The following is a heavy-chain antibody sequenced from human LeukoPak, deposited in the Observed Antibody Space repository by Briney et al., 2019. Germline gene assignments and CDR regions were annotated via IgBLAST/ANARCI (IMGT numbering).Heavy chain of an antibody. V-gene: IGHV1-8*01. Sequence: ASVKVSCKASGYTFTSYDINWVRQATGQGLEWMGWMNPNSGNTGYAQKFQGRVTMTRNTSISTAYMELSSLRSEDTAVYYCARGPTLSSLRFLEWLLLEWFDPWGQGTLVTVSS. D-gene: IGHD3-3*01. J-gene: IGHJ5*02. CDR3: ARGPTLSSLRFLEWLLLEWFDP. CDR1: GYTFTSYD. CDR2: MNPNSGNT.